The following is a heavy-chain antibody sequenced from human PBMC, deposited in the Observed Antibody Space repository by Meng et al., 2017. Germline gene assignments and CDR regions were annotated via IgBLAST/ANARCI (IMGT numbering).Heavy chain of an antibody. CDR3: ARDLLLEGDF. CDR2: IYYSGST. CDR1: GGSISSSSYY. J-gene: IGHJ4*02. D-gene: IGHD3-10*01. V-gene: IGHV4-39*06. Sequence: RLQRQESGPGLVKPSETLSLPCTVSGGSISSSSYYWGWIRQPPGKGLEWIGSIYYSGSTYYNPSLKSRVTISVDTSKNQFSLKLSSVTAADTAVYYCARDLLLEGDFWGQGTLVTVSS.